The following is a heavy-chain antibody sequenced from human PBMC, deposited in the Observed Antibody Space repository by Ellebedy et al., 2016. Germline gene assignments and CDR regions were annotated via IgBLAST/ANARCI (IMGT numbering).Heavy chain of an antibody. CDR3: ARDYYGSGSYFSSHFDP. Sequence: GGPLRLSCAAPGFSFSDYYMSWIRQAPGKGLEWVSYISGSSAYTNYEVSVKGRFTISRDTAKNSLYLQMNSLRTEDTAVYYCARDYYGSGSYFSSHFDPWGQGTLVTVSS. CDR2: ISGSSAYT. D-gene: IGHD3-10*01. J-gene: IGHJ5*02. CDR1: GFSFSDYY. V-gene: IGHV3-11*06.